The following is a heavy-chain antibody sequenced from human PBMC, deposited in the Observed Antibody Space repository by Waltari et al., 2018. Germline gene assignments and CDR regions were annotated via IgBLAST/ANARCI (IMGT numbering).Heavy chain of an antibody. CDR3: AKLGYNGWELDY. Sequence: EVQLVESGGGLVQPGGSLRLSCAASGFSFNAYWMTWVRQAPGKGLGWVDTINQGRSVQYYVDSGNLRFPISVDGSKNCLYLQLNSLRDDDSALYYFAKLGYNGWELDYWGQGTLVTVSS. D-gene: IGHD1-26*01. V-gene: IGHV3-7*01. CDR2: INQGRSVQ. J-gene: IGHJ4*02. CDR1: GFSFNAYW.